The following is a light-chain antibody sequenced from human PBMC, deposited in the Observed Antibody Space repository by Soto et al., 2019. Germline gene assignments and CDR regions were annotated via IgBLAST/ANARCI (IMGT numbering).Light chain of an antibody. CDR1: QSITSY. CDR3: QQSYSIPWT. Sequence: DIQMTQSPSSLSASVGDRVTITCRASQSITSYLNWYQQKPGKAPKLLIYAASSLQSGVPSRFSCSGSGTDFILTISSLQPEDFATYYCQQSYSIPWTFGQGTKVEIK. CDR2: AAS. J-gene: IGKJ1*01. V-gene: IGKV1-39*01.